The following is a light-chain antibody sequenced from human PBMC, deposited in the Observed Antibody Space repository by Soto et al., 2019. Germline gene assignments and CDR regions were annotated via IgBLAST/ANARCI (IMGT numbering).Light chain of an antibody. V-gene: IGLV2-14*01. J-gene: IGLJ2*01. CDR3: SSYTSSSTVV. CDR1: SIDVGGYNY. CDR2: DVS. Sequence: QSVLTQPASVSGSPVQSITISCTGTSIDVGGYNYVSWYQQHPGKAPKLMIYDVSNRPSGVSNRFSGSKSGNTASLTISGLQAEDEADYYCSSYTSSSTVVFGGGTKVTV.